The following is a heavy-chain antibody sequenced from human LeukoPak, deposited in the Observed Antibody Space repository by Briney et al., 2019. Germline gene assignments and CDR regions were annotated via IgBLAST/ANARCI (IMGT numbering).Heavy chain of an antibody. Sequence: SETLSLTCTVSGGSSSSGDYYWNWIRQRPGKGLEWIGHIHYSGSAFYNPSLKSRLTISSDTSKNQFSLKLTSVTAADTATYYCARGWGGHDDVWGSNLYSYYGMDVWGQGTTVTVSS. CDR1: GGSSSSGDYY. J-gene: IGHJ6*02. D-gene: IGHD3-16*01. V-gene: IGHV4-31*03. CDR2: IHYSGSA. CDR3: ARGWGGHDDVWGSNLYSYYGMDV.